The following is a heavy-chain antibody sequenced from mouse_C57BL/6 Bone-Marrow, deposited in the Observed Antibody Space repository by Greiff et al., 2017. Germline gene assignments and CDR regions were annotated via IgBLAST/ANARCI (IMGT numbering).Heavy chain of an antibody. CDR2: IYPGSGNT. Sequence: QVQLKESGAELVRPGASVKLSCKASGYTFTDYYINWVKQRPGQGLEWIARIYPGSGNTYYNEKFKGKATLTAEKSSSTAYMQLSSLTSEDFAVYFCAIKIDYSNLFDYWGQGTTLTVSS. J-gene: IGHJ2*01. D-gene: IGHD2-5*01. CDR3: AIKIDYSNLFDY. CDR1: GYTFTDYY. V-gene: IGHV1-76*01.